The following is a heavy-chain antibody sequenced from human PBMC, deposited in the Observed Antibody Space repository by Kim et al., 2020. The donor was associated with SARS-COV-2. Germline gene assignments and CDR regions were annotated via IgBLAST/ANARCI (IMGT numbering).Heavy chain of an antibody. Sequence: GGSLRLSCAASGFTFSDYYMSWIRQAPGKGLEWVSYISSSGSTIYYADSVKGRFTISRDNAKNSLYLQMNSLRAEDTAVYYCARSRIAAAVFLFDYWGQGTLVTVSS. D-gene: IGHD6-13*01. V-gene: IGHV3-11*01. CDR2: ISSSGSTI. J-gene: IGHJ4*02. CDR1: GFTFSDYY. CDR3: ARSRIAAAVFLFDY.